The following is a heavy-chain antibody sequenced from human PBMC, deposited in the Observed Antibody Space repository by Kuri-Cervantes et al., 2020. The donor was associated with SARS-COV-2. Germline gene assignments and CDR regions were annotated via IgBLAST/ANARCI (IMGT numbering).Heavy chain of an antibody. Sequence: PQSMSPTCTLATGSISSGSYYWSWIRQPAGKGLEWIGRIYTSGSTNYNPSLKSRVPVSVDTSKHQSSLTLSSVTAADTALYFCARGNFWTGYYFFFDYWGQGAQVTVSS. V-gene: IGHV4-61*02. J-gene: IGHJ4*02. CDR3: ARGNFWTGYYFFFDY. D-gene: IGHD3/OR15-3a*01. CDR2: IYTSGST. CDR1: TGSISSGSYY.